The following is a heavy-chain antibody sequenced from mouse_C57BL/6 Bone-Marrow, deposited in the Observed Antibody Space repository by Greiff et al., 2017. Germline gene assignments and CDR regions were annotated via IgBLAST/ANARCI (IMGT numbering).Heavy chain of an antibody. D-gene: IGHD1-1*01. CDR3: ASNYYYGPDY. Sequence: VQLQQPGAELVRPGSSVKLSCKASGYTFTSYWMDWVKQRPGQGLEWIGNIYPSDSETHYNQKFKDKATLTVDKSSSTAYRQLSSLTSEDSAVYYGASNYYYGPDYWGQGTTLTVFS. CDR1: GYTFTSYW. J-gene: IGHJ2*01. V-gene: IGHV1-61*01. CDR2: IYPSDSET.